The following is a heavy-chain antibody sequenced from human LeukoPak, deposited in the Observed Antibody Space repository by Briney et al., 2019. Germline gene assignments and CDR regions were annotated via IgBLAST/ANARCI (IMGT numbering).Heavy chain of an antibody. D-gene: IGHD4-17*01. CDR1: GFTFSDYY. Sequence: GGSLRLSCAASGFTFSDYYMSWIRQAPGKGLEWVSAISGSGGSTYYADSVKGRFTISRDNSKNTLYLQMNSLRAEDTAVYYCASTTVTENYYYYMDVWGKGTTVTISS. CDR3: ASTTVTENYYYYMDV. CDR2: ISGSGGST. V-gene: IGHV3-23*01. J-gene: IGHJ6*03.